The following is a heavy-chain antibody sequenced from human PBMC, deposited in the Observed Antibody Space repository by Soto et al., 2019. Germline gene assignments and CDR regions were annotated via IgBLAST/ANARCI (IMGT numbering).Heavy chain of an antibody. V-gene: IGHV4-59*01. CDR3: ARYYYDSSGYYYSGP. CDR1: GGSISSYY. D-gene: IGHD3-22*01. Sequence: SEPLSLTCTVSGGSISSYYWSWIRQPPGKGLEWIGYIYYSGSTNYNPSLKSRVTISVDTSKNQFSLKLSSVTAADTAVYYCARYYYDSSGYYYSGPWGQGTLVTVSS. J-gene: IGHJ5*02. CDR2: IYYSGST.